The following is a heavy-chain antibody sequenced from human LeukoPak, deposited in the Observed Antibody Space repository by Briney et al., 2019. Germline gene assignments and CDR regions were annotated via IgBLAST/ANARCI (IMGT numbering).Heavy chain of an antibody. J-gene: IGHJ6*03. Sequence: GGSLRLSCAASGFTFSSYSMNWVRQAPGKGLEWVSSISSSSSYIYYADSVEGRFTISRDNAKNSLYLQMNSLRAEDTAVYYCARDRVVPAAIIYYYYYMDVWGKGTTVTVSS. CDR2: ISSSSSYI. D-gene: IGHD2-2*02. V-gene: IGHV3-21*01. CDR3: ARDRVVPAAIIYYYYYMDV. CDR1: GFTFSSYS.